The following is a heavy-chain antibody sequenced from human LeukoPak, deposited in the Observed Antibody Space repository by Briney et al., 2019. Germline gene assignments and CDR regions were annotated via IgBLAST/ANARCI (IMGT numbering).Heavy chain of an antibody. CDR2: IYFSGST. Sequence: SETLSLTCTVSGGSISSYYWIWIRQPPGKGLEWIGYIYFSGSTSYNPSLESRVTISVDTAKNQFSLKLSSVTAADTAVYYCARHDSSGYYFDYWGQGTLVTVSS. V-gene: IGHV4-59*01. J-gene: IGHJ4*02. CDR3: ARHDSSGYYFDY. CDR1: GGSISSYY. D-gene: IGHD3-22*01.